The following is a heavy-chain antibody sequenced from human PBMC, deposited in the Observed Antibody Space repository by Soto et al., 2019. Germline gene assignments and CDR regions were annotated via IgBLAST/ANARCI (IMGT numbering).Heavy chain of an antibody. CDR1: GGSISTGDYS. J-gene: IGHJ6*02. CDR2: IYNSGIT. Sequence: PSETLSLTCTVSGGSISTGDYSWSWVRQSPGKGLEWIGHIYNSGITYYNPSLKSRLMISVDTSRNQFSLKLNSLTAADTAVYYCPSGLSGWNYYYYGMDVWGQGTTVTVSS. V-gene: IGHV4-30-4*01. CDR3: PSGLSGWNYYYYGMDV. D-gene: IGHD6-19*01.